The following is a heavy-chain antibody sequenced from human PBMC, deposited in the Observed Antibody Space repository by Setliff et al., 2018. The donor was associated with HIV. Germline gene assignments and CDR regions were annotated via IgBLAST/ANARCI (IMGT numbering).Heavy chain of an antibody. D-gene: IGHD3-22*01. CDR2: IHYSGST. Sequence: SLTCTVSGGSISSHYWSWIRQPPGKRLEWIGYIHYSGSTNYNPSLKSRVTISGDTSKNQFSLKLSSVTAADTAVYYCARGHYPYDSSGYYYDAFDIWGQGTMVTVSS. J-gene: IGHJ3*02. CDR3: ARGHYPYDSSGYYYDAFDI. V-gene: IGHV4-59*11. CDR1: GGSISSHY.